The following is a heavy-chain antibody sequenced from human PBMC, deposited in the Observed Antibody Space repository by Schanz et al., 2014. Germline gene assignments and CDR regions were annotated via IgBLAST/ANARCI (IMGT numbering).Heavy chain of an antibody. D-gene: IGHD2-2*01. CDR3: ARRASCSRSGCPFDS. CDR1: GFTFSSYA. J-gene: IGHJ4*02. CDR2: ICSSGNTI. Sequence: EGQLVGSGGGLIQPGGSLRLSCAASGFTFSSYAMSWVRQAPGKGLEWVSYICSSGNTIYYADSVKGRFTISRDNAKNSLYLQMNSLKTEDTAMYYCARRASCSRSGCPFDSWGQGTLVTVSS. V-gene: IGHV3-48*03.